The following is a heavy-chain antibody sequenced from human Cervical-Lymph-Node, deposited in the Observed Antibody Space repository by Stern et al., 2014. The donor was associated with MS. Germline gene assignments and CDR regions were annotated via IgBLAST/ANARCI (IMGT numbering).Heavy chain of an antibody. CDR3: ATQHSGGWFAFDI. J-gene: IGHJ3*02. CDR2: IYNTGST. CDR1: GGSISSYY. Sequence: QLQLQESGPGLVKSSETLSLTCAVSGGSISSYYWSWIRLPPGKGLEWIGYIYNTGSTNYNPSLKSRVTISVDSSKNQFSLRLNSVTAADTAMYYCATQHSGGWFAFDIWGQGTMVTVSS. V-gene: IGHV4-4*08. D-gene: IGHD2-15*01.